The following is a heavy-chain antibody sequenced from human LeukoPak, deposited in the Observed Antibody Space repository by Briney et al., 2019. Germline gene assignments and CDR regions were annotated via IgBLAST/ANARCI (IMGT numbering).Heavy chain of an antibody. CDR3: VHKGGGFDI. V-gene: IGHV2-5*02. Sequence: SGPTLVNPTETLTLTCTFSGFSLSTSGVGVGWIRQPPGKALEWPALIYWDDDKRYSLSLESRLTITKDTSRNQVVLTMTNMDPVDTGTYYCVHKGGGFDIWGQGTMVTVSS. CDR1: GFSLSTSGVG. D-gene: IGHD2-15*01. J-gene: IGHJ3*02. CDR2: IYWDDDK.